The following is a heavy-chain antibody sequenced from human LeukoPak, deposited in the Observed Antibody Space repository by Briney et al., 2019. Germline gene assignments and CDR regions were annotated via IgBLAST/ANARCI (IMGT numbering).Heavy chain of an antibody. J-gene: IGHJ4*02. CDR3: ARAEGGSNLDH. Sequence: GGSLRLSCAASGFSFTNAWMSWVRQAPGKGLEWVAVIWYDGSKKYYTDSVKGRFTISRDTSTNTLYLQMNNLRAEDTAVYYCARAEGGSNLDHWGQGTLVTVSS. V-gene: IGHV3-33*08. D-gene: IGHD1-26*01. CDR2: IWYDGSKK. CDR1: GFSFTNAW.